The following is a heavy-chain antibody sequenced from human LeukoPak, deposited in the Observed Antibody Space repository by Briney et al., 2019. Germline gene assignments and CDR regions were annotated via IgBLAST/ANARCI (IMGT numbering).Heavy chain of an antibody. CDR1: GFTFSDYY. CDR2: ISSSGSTI. V-gene: IGHV3-11*01. Sequence: GGSLRLSCAASGFTFSDYYMSWIRQAPGKGLEWVSYISSSGSTIYYADSVKGRFTISRDNAKDSLYLQMSSLRAEDTAVYYCARDVAAAGSFDYWGQGTLVTVSS. J-gene: IGHJ4*02. D-gene: IGHD6-13*01. CDR3: ARDVAAAGSFDY.